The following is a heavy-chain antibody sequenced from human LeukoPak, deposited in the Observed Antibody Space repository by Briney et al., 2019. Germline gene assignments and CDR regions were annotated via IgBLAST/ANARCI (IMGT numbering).Heavy chain of an antibody. CDR3: AKEVIAAAAPDY. Sequence: PGGSLRLSCAASGFTFSSYGMHWVRQAPGKGLEWVAVISNDGSNKYYADSVKGRFTISRDNSKNTLYLQMNSLRAEDTAVYYCAKEVIAAAAPDYWGQGTLVTVSS. CDR1: GFTFSSYG. CDR2: ISNDGSNK. J-gene: IGHJ4*02. V-gene: IGHV3-30*18. D-gene: IGHD6-13*01.